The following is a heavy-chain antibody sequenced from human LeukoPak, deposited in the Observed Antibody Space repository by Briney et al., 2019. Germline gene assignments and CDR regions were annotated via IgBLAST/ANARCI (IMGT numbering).Heavy chain of an antibody. D-gene: IGHD5-12*01. V-gene: IGHV3-11*01. J-gene: IGHJ4*02. CDR1: GFTFSDYY. CDR3: ASDIVATSGDF. Sequence: GGSLRLSCAASGFTFSDYYMSWIRQAPGKGLEWVAYITSSGADIYYADSVKGRFTISRDNAKNALFLRMNSLRVEDTATYYCASDIVATSGDFWGQGILVSVSS. CDR2: ITSSGADI.